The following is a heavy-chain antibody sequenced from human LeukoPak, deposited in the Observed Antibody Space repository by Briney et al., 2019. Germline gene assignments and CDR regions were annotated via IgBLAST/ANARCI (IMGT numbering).Heavy chain of an antibody. Sequence: GGSLRLSCAASGFTFSSYGMHWVRQAPGKGLEWVAVISYDGSNKYYADSVKGRFTISRDNSKNTLYLQMNSLRAEDTAVYYCARGDDYGDYIDYWGPGTLVTVSS. CDR3: ARGDDYGDYIDY. J-gene: IGHJ4*02. CDR1: GFTFSSYG. CDR2: ISYDGSNK. V-gene: IGHV3-30*03. D-gene: IGHD4/OR15-4a*01.